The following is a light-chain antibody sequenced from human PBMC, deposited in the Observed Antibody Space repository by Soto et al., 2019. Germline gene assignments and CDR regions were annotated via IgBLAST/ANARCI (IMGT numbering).Light chain of an antibody. CDR3: QQYNNGPPWT. CDR2: GAS. V-gene: IGKV3-15*01. J-gene: IGKJ1*01. CDR1: QSVSIN. Sequence: EIVMTQSPATLSLSPGESATLSCRASQSVSINLAWYQQKPGQAPRLLIYGASTRATGIPDRFSGSGYGTGTEFTLTISSLQSEDFAVYYCQQYNNGPPWTFGQGTKVEIK.